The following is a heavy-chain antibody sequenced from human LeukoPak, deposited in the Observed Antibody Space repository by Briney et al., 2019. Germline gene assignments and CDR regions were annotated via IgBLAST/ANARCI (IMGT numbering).Heavy chain of an antibody. CDR1: GGSFSGYY. CDR2: INHSGST. J-gene: IGHJ5*02. V-gene: IGHV4-34*01. Sequence: PSETLSLTCAVYGGSFSGYYWSWIRQPPGKGLEWIGEINHSGSTNYNPSLKSRVTISVDTSKNQFSLKLSSVTAADTAVYYCARGGGDYGDSNYNWFDPWGQGTLVTVSS. CDR3: ARGGGDYGDSNYNWFDP. D-gene: IGHD4-17*01.